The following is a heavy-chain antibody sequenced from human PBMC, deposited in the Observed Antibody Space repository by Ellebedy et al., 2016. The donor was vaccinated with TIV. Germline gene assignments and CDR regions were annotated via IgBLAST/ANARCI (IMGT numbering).Heavy chain of an antibody. D-gene: IGHD1-1*01. Sequence: SETLSLTXTVSGGSISNFYWSWIRQPPGKGLEWIGFIYSSGSTNYNPSLKSRVTISVDTSKNQFSLKLTSVTAADTAIYYCARHGKGGRSGVDYWGQGTLVTVSS. CDR1: GGSISNFY. V-gene: IGHV4-59*08. J-gene: IGHJ4*02. CDR2: IYSSGST. CDR3: ARHGKGGRSGVDY.